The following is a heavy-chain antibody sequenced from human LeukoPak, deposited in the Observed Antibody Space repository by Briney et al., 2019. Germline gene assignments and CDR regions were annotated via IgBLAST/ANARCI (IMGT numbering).Heavy chain of an antibody. CDR1: GFTFSSYS. V-gene: IGHV3-21*01. CDR3: ARAEGSGSSFDY. CDR2: ISGSSSYI. Sequence: GGSLRLSCAASGFTFSSYSMNWVRQAPGKGLEWVSSISGSSSYIYYADSVKGRFTISRDNAKNSLYLQMNSLRVEDTAVYYCARAEGSGSSFDYWGQGTLVTVSS. D-gene: IGHD3-10*01. J-gene: IGHJ4*02.